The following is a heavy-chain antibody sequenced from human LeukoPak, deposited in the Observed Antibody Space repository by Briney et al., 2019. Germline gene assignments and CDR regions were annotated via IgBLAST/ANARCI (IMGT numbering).Heavy chain of an antibody. CDR2: IRSKAYGGTT. Sequence: GGSLRLSCTASGFTFGDYAMSWFRQAPGKGLEWVGFIRSKAYGGTTECAASVKGRFTISRDDSKSIAYLQMNSLKTEDTAVYYCTRDHFWSAGYYYYGMDVWGQGTTVTVSS. V-gene: IGHV3-49*03. CDR3: TRDHFWSAGYYYYGMDV. J-gene: IGHJ6*02. D-gene: IGHD3-3*01. CDR1: GFTFGDYA.